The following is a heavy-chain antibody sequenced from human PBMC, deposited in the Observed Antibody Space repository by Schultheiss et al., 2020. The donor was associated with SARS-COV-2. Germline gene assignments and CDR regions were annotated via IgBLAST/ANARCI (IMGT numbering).Heavy chain of an antibody. V-gene: IGHV5-51*01. CDR3: ARQDSGWAFDY. Sequence: GGSLRLSCKGSGYSFINYWIGWVRQMPGKGLEWMGITHPGDSDTRYSPSFQGQVTISADKSISTAYLQWSSLKASDTAMYYCARQDSGWAFDYWGQGTLVTVSS. CDR1: GYSFINYW. D-gene: IGHD6-19*01. J-gene: IGHJ4*02. CDR2: THPGDSDT.